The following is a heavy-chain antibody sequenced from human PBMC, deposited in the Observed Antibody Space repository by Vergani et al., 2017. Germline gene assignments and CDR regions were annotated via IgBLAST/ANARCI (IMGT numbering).Heavy chain of an antibody. J-gene: IGHJ5*02. V-gene: IGHV1-3*01. CDR2: INAGNGNT. Sequence: QVQLVQSGAEVKKPGASVKVSCKASGYTFTSYAMHWVRQAPGQRLEWMGWINAGNGNTKYSKKFQGRVTITRDTSASTAYMELSSLRSEDTAVYYCARDEGIVGATPDENWFDPWGQGTLVTVSS. CDR3: ARDEGIVGATPDENWFDP. CDR1: GYTFTSYA. D-gene: IGHD1-26*01.